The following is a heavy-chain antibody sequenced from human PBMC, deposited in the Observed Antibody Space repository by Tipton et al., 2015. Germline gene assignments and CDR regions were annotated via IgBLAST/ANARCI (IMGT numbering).Heavy chain of an antibody. CDR3: ARAGGNSGNYYYYGMDV. CDR1: GYRFSNHW. J-gene: IGHJ6*02. Sequence: QLVQSGAEVKEPGESLNISCKASGYRFSNHWIGWVRQMPGKGLEWVGIIHPSDSETIYSPSFQGQVTISADKSISTAYLQWSSLKASDTAMYYCARAGGNSGNYYYYGMDVWGHGTTVTVSS. CDR2: IHPSDSET. D-gene: IGHD4-23*01. V-gene: IGHV5-51*01.